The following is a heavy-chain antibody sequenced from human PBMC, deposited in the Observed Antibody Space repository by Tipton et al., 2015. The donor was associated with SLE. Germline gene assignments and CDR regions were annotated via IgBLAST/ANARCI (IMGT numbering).Heavy chain of an antibody. V-gene: IGHV4-59*01. CDR3: ARDRRDIVVEDWFDP. D-gene: IGHD2-2*01. J-gene: IGHJ5*02. CDR1: GGSISSYY. Sequence: TLSLTCTVSGGSISSYYWSWIRQPPGKGLEWIGYIYYSGSTNYNPSLKSRVTISVDTSKNQFSLKLSSVTAADTAVYYCARDRRDIVVEDWFDPCGQGTLVTVSS. CDR2: IYYSGST.